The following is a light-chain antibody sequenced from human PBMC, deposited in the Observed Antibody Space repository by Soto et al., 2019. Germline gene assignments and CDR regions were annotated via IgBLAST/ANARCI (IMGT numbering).Light chain of an antibody. CDR3: QQYKDYTWT. CDR1: QSVDSY. V-gene: IGKV1-5*01. Sequence: DIQMTQSPSTLSASVGDRVSITCRASQSVDSYLAWYQQKPGQAPHLLIYDASSLVSGVPSRFSGSGSGTEFSLTISSLQSGDFTTFYCQQYKDYTWTFGQGTKVEV. CDR2: DAS. J-gene: IGKJ1*01.